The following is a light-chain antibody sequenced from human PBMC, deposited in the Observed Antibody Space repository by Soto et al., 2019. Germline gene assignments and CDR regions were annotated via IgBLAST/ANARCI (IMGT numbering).Light chain of an antibody. J-gene: IGKJ5*01. CDR2: AAS. Sequence: DIQMTQSPSSVSASVGDRVTITCRASQDIGSWFAWYQQKPGKVPKLLIYAASILQSGVPSRFSGSGSGTDFTLTINNLQPEDFANYYCQQAKSFPFSFGQGTRLENK. V-gene: IGKV1D-12*01. CDR1: QDIGSW. CDR3: QQAKSFPFS.